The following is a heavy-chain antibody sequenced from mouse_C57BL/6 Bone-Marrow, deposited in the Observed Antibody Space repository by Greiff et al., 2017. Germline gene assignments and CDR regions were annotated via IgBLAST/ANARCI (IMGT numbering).Heavy chain of an antibody. Sequence: EVKLMESGGGLVQPGGSLSLSCAASGFTFTDYYMSWVRQPPGKALEWLGFIRNKANGYTTEYSASVKGRFTISRDNSQSILYLQMNALRAEDSATYYCARYEDPPFAYWGQGTLVTVSA. V-gene: IGHV7-3*01. CDR3: ARYEDPPFAY. J-gene: IGHJ3*01. CDR2: IRNKANGYTT. CDR1: GFTFTDYY.